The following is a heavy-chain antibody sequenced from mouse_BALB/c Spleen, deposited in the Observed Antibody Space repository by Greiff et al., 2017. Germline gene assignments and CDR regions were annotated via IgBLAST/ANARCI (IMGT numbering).Heavy chain of an antibody. Sequence: VQLKESGPELVKPGASVKMSCKASGYTFTSYVMHWVKQKPGQGLEWIGDINPYNYGTKYNEKFKGKATLTSDKSSSTAYMELSSLTSEDSAVYYCARGTMITTDAMDDWGQGTSVTVSS. CDR1: GYTFTSYV. J-gene: IGHJ4*01. CDR3: ARGTMITTDAMDD. V-gene: IGHV1-14*01. CDR2: INPYNYGT. D-gene: IGHD2-4*01.